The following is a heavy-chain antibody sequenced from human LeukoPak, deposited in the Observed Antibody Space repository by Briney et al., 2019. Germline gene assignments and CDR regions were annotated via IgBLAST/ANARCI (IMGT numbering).Heavy chain of an antibody. J-gene: IGHJ6*02. CDR1: GGSFSGYY. D-gene: IGHD5-24*01. CDR2: INHSGST. V-gene: IGHV4-34*01. CDR3: ARDMQRWLQSYYGMDV. Sequence: SETLSLTCAVYGGSFSGYYWSWIRQPPGKGLEWIGEINHSGSTNYNPSLKSRVTISVDTSKNQFSLKLSSVTAADTAVYYCARDMQRWLQSYYGMDVWGQGITVTVSS.